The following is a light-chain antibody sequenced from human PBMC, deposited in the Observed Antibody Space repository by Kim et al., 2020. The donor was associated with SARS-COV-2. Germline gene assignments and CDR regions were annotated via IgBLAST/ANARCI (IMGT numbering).Light chain of an antibody. CDR2: YDT. Sequence: SYELTQPPSVSVAPGKTASITFGGNKIGSKSVHWYQQRSGQAPVLGMYYDTDRPSGIPERFSGSNSGVTVTLTISRVEAEDEADYFCQVWDLYAMFFGGGTQLTVL. CDR3: QVWDLYAMF. J-gene: IGLJ2*01. CDR1: KIGSKS. V-gene: IGLV3-21*04.